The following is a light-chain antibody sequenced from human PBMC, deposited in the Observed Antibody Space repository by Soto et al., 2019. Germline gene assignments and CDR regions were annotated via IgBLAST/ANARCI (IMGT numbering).Light chain of an antibody. CDR3: QRYDSYPFT. J-gene: IGKJ4*01. Sequence: DIQMTQSPSTLSASEGDRVTITCRASQRINNWLAWYQQKPGKAPKLLISKASNLKSGVPSRFSGTGSGTAFTLTISSLQPDDFASYYCQRYDSYPFTFGGGTKVEI. CDR1: QRINNW. CDR2: KAS. V-gene: IGKV1-5*03.